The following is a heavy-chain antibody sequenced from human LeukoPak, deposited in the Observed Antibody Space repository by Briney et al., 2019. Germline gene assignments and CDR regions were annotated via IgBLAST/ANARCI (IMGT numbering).Heavy chain of an antibody. CDR2: ISYDGSNK. Sequence: GRSLRLSCAASGFTFSSYGMHWVRQAPGKGLEWVAVISYDGSNKYYADSVKGRFTISRDNSKNTLYLQMNSLRAEDTAVYYCAKDARELLDGMDVWGQGTTVTVSS. D-gene: IGHD1-26*01. J-gene: IGHJ6*01. CDR1: GFTFSSYG. CDR3: AKDARELLDGMDV. V-gene: IGHV3-30*18.